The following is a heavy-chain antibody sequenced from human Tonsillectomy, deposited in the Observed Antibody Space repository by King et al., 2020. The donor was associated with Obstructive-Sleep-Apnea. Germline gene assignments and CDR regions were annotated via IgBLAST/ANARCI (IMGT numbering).Heavy chain of an antibody. D-gene: IGHD2-15*01. CDR3: ARARDYCTGARCSSPVDV. J-gene: IGHJ6*02. CDR1: GFTFSDYY. V-gene: IGHV3-11*06. Sequence: VQLVESGGGLVKPGGSLRLSCTASGFTFSDYYMSWIRQAPGKGLEWVSYISGGTTYANYADSVKGRFIISRDSAKTSLSLQMNSLRVEDTAVYYCARARDYCTGARCSSPVDVWGQGSTVIISS. CDR2: ISGGTTYA.